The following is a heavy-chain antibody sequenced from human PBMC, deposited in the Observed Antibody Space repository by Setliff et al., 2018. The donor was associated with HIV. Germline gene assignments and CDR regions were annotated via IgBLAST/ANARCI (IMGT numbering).Heavy chain of an antibody. CDR3: ARGLDTAMVRHYFDH. J-gene: IGHJ4*02. CDR2: ISSSGSLI. V-gene: IGHV3-48*03. Sequence: PGGSLRLSCAASGFTFSSYEMNWVRQAPGKGLEWVSYISSSGSLIYYADSVKGRFTISRDNAKNSLYLQMNSLRVEDTAVYFCARGLDTAMVRHYFDHWGQGALVTVSS. CDR1: GFTFSSYE. D-gene: IGHD5-18*01.